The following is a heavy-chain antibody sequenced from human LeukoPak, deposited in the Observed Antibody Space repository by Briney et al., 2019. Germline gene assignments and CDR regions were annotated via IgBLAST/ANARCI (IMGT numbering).Heavy chain of an antibody. D-gene: IGHD6-19*01. CDR1: GFSISSIYY. Sequence: SETLSLTCEVSGFSISSIYYWGWIRQSPGKGLEWIATIYNSETTYYNPSLKSRVTISMDTSKNQFSLRLTSVTAADTAVYFCARVAGNSRQGADYWGQGILVTVSS. V-gene: IGHV4-38-2*01. CDR3: ARVAGNSRQGADY. J-gene: IGHJ4*02. CDR2: IYNSETT.